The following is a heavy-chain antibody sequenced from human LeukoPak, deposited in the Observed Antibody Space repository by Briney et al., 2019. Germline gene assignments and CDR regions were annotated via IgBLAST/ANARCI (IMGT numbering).Heavy chain of an antibody. CDR2: IRYDGSNK. J-gene: IGHJ4*02. Sequence: GGSLRLSCAASGFTFSNYAMHWVRQAPGKGLEWVAFIRYDGSNKYYADSVKGRFTISRDNSKNTLYLQMNSLRAEDTAVYYCAKDLAVVLENIWFGELGFDYWGQGTLVTVSS. CDR3: AKDLAVVLENIWFGELGFDY. V-gene: IGHV3-30*02. CDR1: GFTFSNYA. D-gene: IGHD3-10*01.